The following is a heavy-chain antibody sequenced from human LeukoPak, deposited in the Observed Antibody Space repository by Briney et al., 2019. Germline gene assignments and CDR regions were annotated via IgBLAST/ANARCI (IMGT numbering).Heavy chain of an antibody. CDR3: ARGRAAGTSYYYYYMDV. CDR2: TYYRSKWYN. J-gene: IGHJ6*03. Sequence: SQTLSLTCAISGDSVSSNSAAWNWIRQSPSRGLEWLGRTYYRSKWYNDYAVSVKSRITINPDTSNNQFSLQLNSVTPEDTAVYYRARGRAAGTSYYYYYMDVWGKGTTVTVSS. D-gene: IGHD3-10*01. V-gene: IGHV6-1*01. CDR1: GDSVSSNSAA.